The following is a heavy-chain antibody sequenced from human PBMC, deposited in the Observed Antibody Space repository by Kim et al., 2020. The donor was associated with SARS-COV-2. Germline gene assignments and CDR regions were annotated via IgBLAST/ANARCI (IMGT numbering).Heavy chain of an antibody. CDR3: SSRIPPSGDLDY. CDR2: IYRGGNT. D-gene: IGHD3-10*01. J-gene: IGHJ4*02. V-gene: IGHV3-66*02. CDR1: GFTVSSSY. Sequence: GGSLRLSCEASGFTVSSSYMNWVRQAPGKGLEWVSIIYRGGNTYYVDSVKGRFTITRDNSKNTLFLQMNSLRAEDTAACYCSSRIPPSGDLDYWGQGTLVTVAS.